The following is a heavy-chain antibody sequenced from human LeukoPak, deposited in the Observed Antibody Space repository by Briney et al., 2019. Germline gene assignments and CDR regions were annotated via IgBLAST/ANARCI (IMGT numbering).Heavy chain of an antibody. CDR3: AKERVEAVVVVAATLLGWFDP. J-gene: IGHJ5*02. CDR1: GGSFSGYY. Sequence: PSETLSLTCAVYGGSFSGYYWSWIRQPPGKGLEWIGEINHSGSTNYNPSLKSRVTISVDTSKNQFSLKLSSVTAADTAVYYCAKERVEAVVVVAATLLGWFDPWGQGTLVTVSS. D-gene: IGHD2-15*01. CDR2: INHSGST. V-gene: IGHV4-34*01.